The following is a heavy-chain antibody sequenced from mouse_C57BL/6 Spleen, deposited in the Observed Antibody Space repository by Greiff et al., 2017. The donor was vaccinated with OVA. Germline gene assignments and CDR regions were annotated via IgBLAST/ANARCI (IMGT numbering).Heavy chain of an antibody. CDR3: ASWDY. Sequence: EVKLVESGPGLVKPSQSLSLTCSVTGYSITSGYYWNWIRQFPGNKLEWMGYISYDGSNNYNPSLKNRISITRDTSKNQFFLKLNSVTTEDTATYYCASWDYWGQGTLVTVSA. CDR1: GYSITSGYY. D-gene: IGHD4-1*01. V-gene: IGHV3-6*01. J-gene: IGHJ3*01. CDR2: ISYDGSN.